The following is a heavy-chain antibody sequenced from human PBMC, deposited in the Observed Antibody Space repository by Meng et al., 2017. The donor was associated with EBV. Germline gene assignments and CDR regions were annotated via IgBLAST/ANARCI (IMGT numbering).Heavy chain of an antibody. V-gene: IGHV2-5*02. J-gene: IGHJ4*02. Sequence: SFKGLGPTLLKPTQTRTLTCTFLGFPLSTRGVGVGWIRQPPGKALEWLALIYWDDDKRYSPSLKSRLTITKDTSKNQVVLTMTNMDPVDAATYYCAHIIAARPFDYWGQGTLVTVSS. CDR2: IYWDDDK. D-gene: IGHD6-6*01. CDR3: AHIIAARPFDY. CDR1: GFPLSTRGVG.